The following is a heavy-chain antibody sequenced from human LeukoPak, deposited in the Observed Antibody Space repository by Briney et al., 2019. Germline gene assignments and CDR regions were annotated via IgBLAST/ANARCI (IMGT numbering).Heavy chain of an antibody. J-gene: IGHJ4*02. D-gene: IGHD3-16*02. CDR2: IIPIFGTA. CDR1: GGTFSSYA. CDR3: AREITYYDYVWGSYRYYFDY. Sequence: GASVKVSCKASGGTFSSYAISWVRQAPGQGLEWMGGIIPIFGTANYAQKFQGRVTITAGESTSTAYMELSSLRSEDTAVYYCAREITYYDYVWGSYRYYFDYWGQGTLVTVSS. V-gene: IGHV1-69*01.